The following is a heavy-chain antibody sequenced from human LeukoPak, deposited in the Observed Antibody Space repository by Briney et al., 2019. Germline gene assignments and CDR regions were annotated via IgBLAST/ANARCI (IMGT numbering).Heavy chain of an antibody. CDR3: ARGSRVGATTFFDY. D-gene: IGHD1-26*01. CDR1: GFNVSSNY. CDR2: MFGGGAT. V-gene: IGHV3-53*01. Sequence: GGSLRLSCAASGFNVSSNYMTWVRQAPGKGLEWVSVMFGGGATYFADSVKGRFTISRDNSKNTLFLQMNSLRAEDTAVYYCARGSRVGATTFFDYWGQGTLVTVSS. J-gene: IGHJ4*02.